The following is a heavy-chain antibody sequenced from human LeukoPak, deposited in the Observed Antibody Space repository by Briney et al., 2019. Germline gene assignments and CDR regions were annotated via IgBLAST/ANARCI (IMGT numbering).Heavy chain of an antibody. V-gene: IGHV3-7*01. J-gene: IGHJ1*01. CDR3: ARGWATIPD. CDR2: IPDDGSET. D-gene: IGHD5-24*01. Sequence: GGSLRLSCSASGFNSSINWMTWVRQAPGKGLEWVANIPDDGSETNYVDSVKGRFIISRDNAKNSLSLQMNSLREEDTALYYCARGWATIPDWGQGTLVTVSS. CDR1: GFNSSINW.